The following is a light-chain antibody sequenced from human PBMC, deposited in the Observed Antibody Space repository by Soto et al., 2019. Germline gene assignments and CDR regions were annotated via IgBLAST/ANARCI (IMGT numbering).Light chain of an antibody. Sequence: QSALTQPASVSGSPGQSITISCTGTSSDVGGYNYVSWYQLNPGKAPKLMVFDVSDRPSGVSSRFSVSKSGNTASLTISGLQAEDEAYYFCSSYTDTNTLVFGGGTKVTVL. V-gene: IGLV2-14*01. CDR3: SSYTDTNTLV. J-gene: IGLJ2*01. CDR1: SSDVGGYNY. CDR2: DVS.